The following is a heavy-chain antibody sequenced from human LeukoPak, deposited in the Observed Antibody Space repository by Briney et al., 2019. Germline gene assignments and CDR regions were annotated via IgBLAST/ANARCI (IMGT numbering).Heavy chain of an antibody. J-gene: IGHJ5*02. CDR2: TIPIFGTA. CDR1: GGTFSSYA. Sequence: SVKVSCKASGGTFSSYAISWVRQAPGQGLEWMGGTIPIFGTANYAQKFQGRVTITADESTSTAYMELSSLRSEDTAVYYCARDRDFWSGTHWFDPWGQGTLVTVSS. V-gene: IGHV1-69*13. CDR3: ARDRDFWSGTHWFDP. D-gene: IGHD3-3*01.